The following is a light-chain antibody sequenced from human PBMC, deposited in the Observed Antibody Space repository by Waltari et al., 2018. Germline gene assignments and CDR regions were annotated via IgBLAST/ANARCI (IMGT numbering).Light chain of an antibody. Sequence: QSALTQPTSPSGSPGQSVPISLPRTASTSLVPWYQQHPGKAPKLLIYEVSKRPSGVPARFSGSKSGNTASLTVSGLQAEDEADYYCSSDAVSDNFYDFGTGTKVTVL. J-gene: IGLJ1*01. CDR2: EVS. CDR1: ASTSL. CDR3: SSDAVSDNFYD. V-gene: IGLV2-8*01.